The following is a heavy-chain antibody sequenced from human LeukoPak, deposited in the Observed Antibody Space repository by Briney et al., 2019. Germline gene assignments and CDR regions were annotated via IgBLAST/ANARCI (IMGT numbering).Heavy chain of an antibody. CDR2: IYYSGST. Sequence: PSETLSLTCTVSGGSISSYYWSWIRQPPGKGLEWIGYIYYSGSTNYNPSLKSRVTISVDTSKNQFSLKLSSVTAADTAVYYCARFTPTMVRGVAYYFDYWGQGTLVTVSS. CDR1: GGSISSYY. V-gene: IGHV4-59*01. J-gene: IGHJ4*02. CDR3: ARFTPTMVRGVAYYFDY. D-gene: IGHD3-10*01.